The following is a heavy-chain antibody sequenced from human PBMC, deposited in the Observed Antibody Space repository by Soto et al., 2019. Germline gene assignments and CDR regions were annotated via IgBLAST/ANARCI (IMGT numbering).Heavy chain of an antibody. J-gene: IGHJ4*02. CDR1: GFTFSSYA. Sequence: GGSLRLSCAASGFTFSSYAMSWVRQAPGKGLEWVSAISGSGGSTYYADSVKGRFTISRDNSKNTLYLQMNSLRAEDTAVYYCAKTMYQTLNRVDGDFDYWGQGTLVTVSS. CDR2: ISGSGGST. CDR3: AKTMYQTLNRVDGDFDY. V-gene: IGHV3-23*01. D-gene: IGHD4-17*01.